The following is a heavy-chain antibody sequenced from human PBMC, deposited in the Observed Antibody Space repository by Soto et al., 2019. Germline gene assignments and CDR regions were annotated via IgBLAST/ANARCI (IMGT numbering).Heavy chain of an antibody. Sequence: PSETLSLTCTFSVVSISSSSYYCGWIRQPPWKGLEWIGSIYYSGSTYYNPSLKSRVTISVDTSKNQFSLKLSSVTAADTAVYYCARQAAGSIYYYYYYGMEVWGQGTTVNVSS. CDR1: VVSISSSSYY. V-gene: IGHV4-39*01. CDR3: ARQAAGSIYYYYYYGMEV. D-gene: IGHD6-13*01. CDR2: IYYSGST. J-gene: IGHJ6*01.